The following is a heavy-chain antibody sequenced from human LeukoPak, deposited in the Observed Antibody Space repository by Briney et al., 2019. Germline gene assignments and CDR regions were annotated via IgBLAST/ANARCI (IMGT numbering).Heavy chain of an antibody. J-gene: IGHJ4*02. CDR3: AKGSRSSRPYHFDH. V-gene: IGHV3-23*01. CDR1: GFTFRNYA. D-gene: IGHD6-6*01. CDR2: ITDSGGDT. Sequence: GGSLRLSCAASGFTFRNYAMSWVRQAPGKGLEWVSAITDSGGDTYHAHSVKGRFTISRDNSENTLYLQMNSLRVEDTAVYYCAKGSRSSRPYHFDHWGQGTLVTVSS.